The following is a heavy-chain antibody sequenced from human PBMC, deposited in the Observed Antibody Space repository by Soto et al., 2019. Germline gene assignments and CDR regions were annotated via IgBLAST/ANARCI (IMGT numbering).Heavy chain of an antibody. V-gene: IGHV4-31*03. CDR1: SGSISSGGYF. Sequence: SETLSLTCTVSSGSISSGGYFWSWIRQPPGKGLEWIGNIFYSGTTYYNPSLKSRVTISVDTSKNQFSLKLSSVTAADTAVYYCASFGVASMNWFDPWGQGTLVTVSS. D-gene: IGHD3-3*01. J-gene: IGHJ5*02. CDR3: ASFGVASMNWFDP. CDR2: IFYSGTT.